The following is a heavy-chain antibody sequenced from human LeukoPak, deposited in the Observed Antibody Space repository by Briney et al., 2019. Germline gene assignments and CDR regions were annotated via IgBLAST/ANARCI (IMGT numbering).Heavy chain of an antibody. D-gene: IGHD3-10*01. CDR1: GFTFSSYG. Sequence: GGSLRLSCAASGFTFSSYGMHWVRQAPGKGLEWVAFIRYDGSNKYYADSVKGRFTISRDNSKNTLYLQMNSLRAEDTAVYYCAKDAGSGSYYYYMDVWGKGTTVTISS. CDR3: AKDAGSGSYYYYMDV. CDR2: IRYDGSNK. J-gene: IGHJ6*03. V-gene: IGHV3-30*02.